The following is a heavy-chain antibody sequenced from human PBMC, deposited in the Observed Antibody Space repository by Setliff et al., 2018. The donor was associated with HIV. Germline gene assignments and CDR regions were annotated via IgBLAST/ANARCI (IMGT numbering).Heavy chain of an antibody. D-gene: IGHD3-22*01. V-gene: IGHV4-61*02. CDR3: ARQAIFGYYDSSGYLDY. CDR1: GGSISSGSYY. Sequence: PSETLSLTCTVSGGSISSGSYYWNWIRQPAGKGLEWIGRIYTSGSTNYNPSLKSRVTISVDTSKNQFSLKLSSVTAADTAVYYCARQAIFGYYDSSGYLDYWGQGTLVTVSS. J-gene: IGHJ4*02. CDR2: IYTSGST.